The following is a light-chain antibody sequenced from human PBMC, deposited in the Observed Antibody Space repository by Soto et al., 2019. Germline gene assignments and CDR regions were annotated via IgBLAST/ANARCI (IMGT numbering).Light chain of an antibody. Sequence: QSVLTQPASVSGSPGQSITISCTGTSSDVGGYYYVSWYQQPPGNAPKLMIYDVSNRPSGVSNRFSGSKSGNTASLTISGLQAEDEADYYCSSYTSSSTLVFGGGTKLTVL. J-gene: IGLJ2*01. V-gene: IGLV2-14*01. CDR1: SSDVGGYYY. CDR3: SSYTSSSTLV. CDR2: DVS.